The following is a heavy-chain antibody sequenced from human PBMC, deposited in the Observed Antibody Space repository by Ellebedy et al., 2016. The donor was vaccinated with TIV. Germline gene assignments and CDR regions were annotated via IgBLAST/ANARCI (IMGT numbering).Heavy chain of an antibody. J-gene: IGHJ4*02. Sequence: GESLKISCTASGFIFSNYGMHWVRQAPGKGLEWVAVIWYDGSNKYYVDSVKGRFTISRDNSKNTVYLQMNSLRAEDTAVYYCAREASPYGDYVFDYWGQGTLVTVSS. CDR1: GFIFSNYG. V-gene: IGHV3-33*01. D-gene: IGHD4-17*01. CDR2: IWYDGSNK. CDR3: AREASPYGDYVFDY.